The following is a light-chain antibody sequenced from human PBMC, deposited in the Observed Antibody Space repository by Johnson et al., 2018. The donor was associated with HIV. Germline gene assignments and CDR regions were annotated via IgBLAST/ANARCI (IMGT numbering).Light chain of an antibody. CDR1: SSNIGNNY. V-gene: IGLV1-51*02. J-gene: IGLJ1*01. Sequence: QSVLTQPPSVSAAPGQKVTISCSGSSSNIGNNYVSWYQQLPGTAPKLLIYENNKRPSGIPARFSGSKSGTSATLGITGLQTGDEADYYCGTWDSSLSAGGNVVGTGTKVTVL. CDR2: ENN. CDR3: GTWDSSLSAGGNV.